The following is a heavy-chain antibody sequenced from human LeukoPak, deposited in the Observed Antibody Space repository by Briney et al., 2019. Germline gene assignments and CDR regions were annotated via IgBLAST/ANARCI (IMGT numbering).Heavy chain of an antibody. CDR1: GFSFSDYY. Sequence: PGGSLRLSCAASGFSFSDYYMSWVRQAPGKGLEWVSSISSSSSYIYYADSVKGRFTISRDNAKNSLYLQMNSLRAEDTAAYYCARGGSSPTRDYMDVWSKGTTVTVSS. CDR3: ARGGSSPTRDYMDV. J-gene: IGHJ6*03. D-gene: IGHD6-13*01. V-gene: IGHV3-11*06. CDR2: ISSSSSYI.